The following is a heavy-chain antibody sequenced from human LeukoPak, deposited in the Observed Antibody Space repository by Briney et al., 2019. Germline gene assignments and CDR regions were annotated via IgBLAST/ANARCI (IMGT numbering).Heavy chain of an antibody. D-gene: IGHD3-3*01. J-gene: IGHJ4*02. CDR2: INHSGST. CDR3: ARGSEEKVEWPHPYYFDY. V-gene: IGHV4-34*01. Sequence: SETLSLTCAVYGGSFSGYYWSWIRQPPGKGLEWIGEINHSGSTNYNPSLKSRVTISVDTSKNQFSLKLSSVTAADTAVYYCARGSEEKVEWPHPYYFDYWGQGTLVTVSS. CDR1: GGSFSGYY.